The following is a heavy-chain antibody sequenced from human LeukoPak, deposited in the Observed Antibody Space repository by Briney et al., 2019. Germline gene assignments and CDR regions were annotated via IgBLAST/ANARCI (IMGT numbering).Heavy chain of an antibody. D-gene: IGHD6-13*01. CDR3: AAGYSSSWPANY. J-gene: IGHJ4*02. CDR2: IYSGGST. V-gene: IGHV3-53*01. CDR1: GFTVSSNY. Sequence: GGSLRLSCAASGFTVSSNYMSWVRQAPGKGLEWVSVIYSGGSTYYADSVKGRFTISRDNSKNTLYLQMNSLRAEDTAVYYCAAGYSSSWPANYWGQGTLVTVSS.